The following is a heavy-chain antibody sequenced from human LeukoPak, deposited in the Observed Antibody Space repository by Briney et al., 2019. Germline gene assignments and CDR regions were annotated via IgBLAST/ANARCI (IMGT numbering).Heavy chain of an antibody. Sequence: SVNVSCKASGGTFSSYAISWVRQAPGQGLEWMGGIIPIFGTANYAQKFQGRVTMTTDTSTSTAYMELRSLRSDDTAVYYCARRNGDYASWFDPWGQGTLVTVSS. CDR3: ARRNGDYASWFDP. CDR2: IIPIFGTA. D-gene: IGHD4-17*01. V-gene: IGHV1-69*05. CDR1: GGTFSSYA. J-gene: IGHJ5*02.